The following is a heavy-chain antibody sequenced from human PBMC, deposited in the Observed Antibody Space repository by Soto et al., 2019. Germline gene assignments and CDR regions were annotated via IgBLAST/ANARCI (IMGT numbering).Heavy chain of an antibody. V-gene: IGHV4-59*08. CDR1: GGSISSYY. CDR2: VYYSGST. D-gene: IGHD5-12*01. J-gene: IGHJ4*02. CDR3: ARHPAGPIGEGQRLRPYHFDD. Sequence: QVQLQESGPGLVKPSETLSLTCTVSGGSISSYYWSWIRQPPGKGLEWNGLVYYSGSTHYYPPLKRRATKPVTTAKSQLSLELRPVTSADKAVYYCARHPAGPIGEGQRLRPYHFDDWGQGTPVVVGS.